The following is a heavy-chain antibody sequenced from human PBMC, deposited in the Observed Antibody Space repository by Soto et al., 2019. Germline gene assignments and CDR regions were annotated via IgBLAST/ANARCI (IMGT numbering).Heavy chain of an antibody. V-gene: IGHV4-59*12. CDR3: ARVLTRRYSNSAFDY. CDR2: VYYTGST. D-gene: IGHD3-9*01. J-gene: IGHJ4*02. Sequence: PSDTLSLTCTVSGGSITNYYWTWIRQTPGKGLEWIGYVYYTGSTNYNPSLKSRVHISIDTSKNEFYLNLTSVTAAETAICCCARVLTRRYSNSAFDYWGQGTLVTVSS. CDR1: GGSITNYY.